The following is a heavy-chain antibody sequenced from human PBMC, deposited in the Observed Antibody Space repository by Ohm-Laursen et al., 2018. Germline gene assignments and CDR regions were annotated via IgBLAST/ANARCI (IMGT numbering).Heavy chain of an antibody. J-gene: IGHJ4*02. Sequence: SDTLSLTCAVNGESSSGYFWNWIRQPPGKGLEWIGEINQSGSTKYNPSLKRRVTLSADSSNSQFSLRLTSVTAVDTAVYYCARIDRREGGFDYWGQGTLVTVSS. CDR1: GESSSGYF. V-gene: IGHV4-34*01. CDR2: INQSGST. CDR3: ARIDRREGGFDY. D-gene: IGHD3-22*01.